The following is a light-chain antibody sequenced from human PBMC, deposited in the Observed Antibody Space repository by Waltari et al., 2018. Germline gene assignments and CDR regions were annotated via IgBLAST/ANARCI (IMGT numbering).Light chain of an antibody. Sequence: SALTQPASVSGSLGQSITFSCTGTSSDVGGYNYVAWYQQHPGKAPKLMIHDVTDRPSGVSIRFSGAKSCNPAYLTISGLQADDEADYYCISYSRATPGNVVIGGGTKLTVL. CDR1: SSDVGGYNY. CDR2: DVT. J-gene: IGLJ2*01. V-gene: IGLV2-14*03. CDR3: ISYSRATPGNVV.